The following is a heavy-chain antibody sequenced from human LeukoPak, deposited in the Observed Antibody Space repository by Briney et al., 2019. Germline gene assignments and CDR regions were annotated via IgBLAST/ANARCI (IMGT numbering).Heavy chain of an antibody. D-gene: IGHD3-3*01. CDR1: GGSLSNYY. CDR3: ARHTGVFGSSSGAFDF. J-gene: IGHJ2*01. CDR2: IYNSGST. Sequence: PSETLSLTCTVSGGSLSNYYWSWIRQPAGKGLEWIGRIYNSGSTDFNPSLKSRVAMSQDTSRTHFSLKLSSVTAADTATYYCARHTGVFGSSSGAFDFWGRGTLVTVSS. V-gene: IGHV4-4*07.